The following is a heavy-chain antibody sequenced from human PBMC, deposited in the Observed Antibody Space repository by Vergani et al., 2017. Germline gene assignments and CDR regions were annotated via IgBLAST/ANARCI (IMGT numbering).Heavy chain of an antibody. CDR1: GGSISSGGYY. D-gene: IGHD4-17*01. Sequence: QVQLQQWGAGLLKPSQTLSLTCTVSGGSISSGGYYWSWIRQHPGKGLEWIGYIYYSGSTYYNPSLKSRVTISVDTSKNQFSLKLSSVTAADTAVYYCARDWGYGDYVFGYFDYWGQGTLVTVSS. J-gene: IGHJ4*02. CDR2: IYYSGST. V-gene: IGHV4-31*03. CDR3: ARDWGYGDYVFGYFDY.